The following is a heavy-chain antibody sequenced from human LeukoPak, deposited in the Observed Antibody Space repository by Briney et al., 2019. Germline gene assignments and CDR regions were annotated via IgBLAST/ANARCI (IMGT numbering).Heavy chain of an antibody. D-gene: IGHD5-12*01. V-gene: IGHV3-11*03. CDR1: GFTFSDYY. CDR3: ARSPPYSELRFDP. CDR2: ISSSSSST. J-gene: IGHJ5*02. Sequence: PGGSLRLSCAASGFTFSDYYMSWIRQAPGKGLEGVSYISSSSSSTDYADSVKGRFTISRDNAKNSLYLQMNSLRAEDTAVYYCARSPPYSELRFDPWGQGTLVTVSS.